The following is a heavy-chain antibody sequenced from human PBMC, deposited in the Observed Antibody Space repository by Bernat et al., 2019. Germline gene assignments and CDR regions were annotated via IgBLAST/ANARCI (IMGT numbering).Heavy chain of an antibody. CDR1: GFTFSSYS. CDR3: ARGVPYSSSSWYYFDY. D-gene: IGHD6-13*01. CDR2: ISSSSSYI. Sequence: EVQLVESGGGLVKPGGSLRLSCAASGFTFSSYSMNWVRQAPGKGLEWVSSISSSSSYIYYADSVRGRFTISRDNAKNSLYLQMNSLRAEDTAVYYCARGVPYSSSSWYYFDYWGQGTLVTVSS. J-gene: IGHJ4*02. V-gene: IGHV3-21*01.